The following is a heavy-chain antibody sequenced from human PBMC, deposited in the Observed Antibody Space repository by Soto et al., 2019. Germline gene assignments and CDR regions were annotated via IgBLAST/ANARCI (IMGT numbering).Heavy chain of an antibody. CDR1: GFTVSSNY. CDR2: IYSGGST. J-gene: IGHJ6*03. CDR3: ARLYKDYYYYYMDV. D-gene: IGHD1-1*01. Sequence: HPGGSLRLSCAASGFTVSSNYMSWVRQAPGTGLEWVSVIYSGGSTYYADSVKGRFSISRDNSKNTLYLQMNSLRAEDTAVYYCARLYKDYYYYYMDVWGKGTTVTVSS. V-gene: IGHV3-66*04.